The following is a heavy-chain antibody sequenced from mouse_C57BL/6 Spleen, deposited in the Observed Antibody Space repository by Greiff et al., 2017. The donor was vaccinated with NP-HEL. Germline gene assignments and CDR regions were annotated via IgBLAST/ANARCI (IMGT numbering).Heavy chain of an antibody. Sequence: EVQLQESGGGLVKPGGSLKLSCAASGFTFSSYTMSWVRQTPEKRLEWVATISGGGGNTYYPDSVKGRFTISRDNAKNTLYLQMSSLRSEDTALYYCARHFYYGSSYFDYWGQGTTLTVSS. CDR1: GFTFSSYT. CDR2: ISGGGGNT. D-gene: IGHD1-1*01. J-gene: IGHJ2*01. CDR3: ARHFYYGSSYFDY. V-gene: IGHV5-9*01.